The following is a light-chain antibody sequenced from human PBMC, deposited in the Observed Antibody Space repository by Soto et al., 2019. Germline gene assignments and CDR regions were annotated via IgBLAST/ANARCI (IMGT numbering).Light chain of an antibody. V-gene: IGLV2-14*01. Sequence: QSALTQPASVSGSPGRSITISCTGTSSDIGGYNYVSWYQQHPGKAPKIMIYDVSNRPSGVSNRFSGSKSGNTASLTISGLQAEDEADYYCSSYTSSSTHVVFGGGTKLTVL. CDR3: SSYTSSSTHVV. J-gene: IGLJ2*01. CDR2: DVS. CDR1: SSDIGGYNY.